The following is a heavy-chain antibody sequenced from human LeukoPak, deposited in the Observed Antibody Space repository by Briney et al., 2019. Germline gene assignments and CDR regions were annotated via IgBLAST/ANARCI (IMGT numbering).Heavy chain of an antibody. CDR2: INQDGSEK. J-gene: IGHJ4*02. CDR3: ASRSSVAASGPG. Sequence: GGSLRLSCAASGFTFSSYWMNWVRQAPGKGLEWVANINQDGSEKYYVDSVKGRFTISRDNAENSLYLQMSSLRAEDTALYYCASRSSVAASGPGWGQGTLVTVSS. CDR1: GFTFSSYW. D-gene: IGHD6-19*01. V-gene: IGHV3-7*01.